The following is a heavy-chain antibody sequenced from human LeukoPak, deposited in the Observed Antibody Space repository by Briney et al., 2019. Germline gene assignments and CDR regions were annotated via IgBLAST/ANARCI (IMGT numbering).Heavy chain of an antibody. Sequence: SETLSLTCTVSGGSISSSSSYWGWVRQPPGTGLEWIGSIYYSGSTYYNPSLKSRVTISVDTSKNQFSLKLSSVTAADTAVYYCARDGGLRDYYMDVWGKGTTVTVSS. CDR3: ARDGGLRDYYMDV. V-gene: IGHV4-39*07. CDR2: IYYSGST. CDR1: GGSISSSSSY. J-gene: IGHJ6*03. D-gene: IGHD2-15*01.